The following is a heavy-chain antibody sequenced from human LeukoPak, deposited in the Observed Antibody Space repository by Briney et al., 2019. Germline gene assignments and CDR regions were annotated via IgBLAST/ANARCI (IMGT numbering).Heavy chain of an antibody. CDR2: IYNSGTT. Sequence: SQTLSLTCTVSGGSTSSGDYYWSWIRQPPGKGLEWIGYIYNSGTTYYNPSLQSRVTISGDTSKNQFSLKLSSVTAADTAVYYCARTAGWSFGFDYWGQGTLVTVSS. J-gene: IGHJ4*02. D-gene: IGHD1-26*01. CDR1: GGSTSSGDYY. V-gene: IGHV4-30-4*01. CDR3: ARTAGWSFGFDY.